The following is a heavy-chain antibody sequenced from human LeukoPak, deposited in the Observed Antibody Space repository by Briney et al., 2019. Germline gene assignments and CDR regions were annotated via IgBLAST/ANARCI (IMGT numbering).Heavy chain of an antibody. J-gene: IGHJ4*02. CDR2: IYSGGST. D-gene: IGHD3-9*01. Sequence: TGGSLRLSCAASGFTVSYNYMSWVRQAPGKGLEWVSVIYSGGSTYYADSVKGRFTISRDNSKNTLYFQMNSLRAEDTAVYYCASTPLRYLGYFDYWGQGTLVTVSS. CDR1: GFTVSYNY. CDR3: ASTPLRYLGYFDY. V-gene: IGHV3-53*01.